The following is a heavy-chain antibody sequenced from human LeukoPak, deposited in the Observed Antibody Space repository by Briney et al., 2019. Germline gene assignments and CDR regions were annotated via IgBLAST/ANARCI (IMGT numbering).Heavy chain of an antibody. V-gene: IGHV1-46*01. D-gene: IGHD3-10*01. CDR3: ASLGSGSSPIIDFDY. J-gene: IGHJ4*02. CDR1: GYSFTSYY. Sequence: GASVKVSCTASGYSFTSYYMHWVRQAPGQGLEWMGIIDPSGGSTNYAQKFQGRITMTRDTSTSTVYMELSSLRSEDTAIYYCASLGSGSSPIIDFDYWGQGTLVTVSS. CDR2: IDPSGGST.